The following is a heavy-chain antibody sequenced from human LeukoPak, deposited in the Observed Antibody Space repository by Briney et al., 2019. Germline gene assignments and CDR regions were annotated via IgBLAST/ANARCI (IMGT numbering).Heavy chain of an antibody. D-gene: IGHD5-18*01. CDR3: AREDTPYYMDV. V-gene: IGHV4-59*01. CDR2: IYYSGST. J-gene: IGHJ6*03. Sequence: SETLSLTCTVSGGSISSYYWSWIRQPQGKGLEWIGYIYYSGSTNYNPSLKSRVTISVDTSKNQFSLKLSSVTAADTAVYYCAREDTPYYMDVWGKGTTVTVSS. CDR1: GGSISSYY.